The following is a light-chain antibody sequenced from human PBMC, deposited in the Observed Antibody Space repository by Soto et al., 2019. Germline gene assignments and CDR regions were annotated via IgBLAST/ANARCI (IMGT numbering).Light chain of an antibody. V-gene: IGKV3-20*01. Sequence: EIVLTQYPRTLSLSPGHRATLSYRASRSVSNNYLAWYQQKPGQAPRLLIYGASNRATGIPDRFSGSGSGTDFTLTISRLEPEDFAVYYCHQYGSSGTFGQGAKVDI. CDR3: HQYGSSGT. CDR2: GAS. CDR1: RSVSNNY. J-gene: IGKJ1*01.